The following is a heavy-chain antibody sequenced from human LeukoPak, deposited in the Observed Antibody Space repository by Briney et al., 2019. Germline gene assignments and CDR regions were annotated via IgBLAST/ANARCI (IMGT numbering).Heavy chain of an antibody. CDR1: GGSISSSSYY. D-gene: IGHD2-2*01. J-gene: IGHJ1*01. CDR2: IYYSGST. CDR3: ARREVTPGYCSSTSCPKEH. V-gene: IGHV4-39*01. Sequence: PSETLSLTCTVSGGSISSSSYYWGWTRQPPGEGLGWIGSIYYSGSTYYNPSLKTRVTISVDTSKNQSSLKLSSVTAADTAVYYCARREVTPGYCSSTSCPKEHWGQGTLVTVSS.